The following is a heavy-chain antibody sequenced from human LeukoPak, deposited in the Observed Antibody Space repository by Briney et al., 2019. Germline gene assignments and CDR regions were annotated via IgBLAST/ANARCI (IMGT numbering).Heavy chain of an antibody. Sequence: SETLSLTCTVSGGSLSSGDYYWSWIRQPPGKGLEWIGYIYYSGSTYYNPSLKSRVTISVDTSKNQFSLKLNSVTAADTAVYYCARDIPADYSYGGNPFDYWGQGTLVTVSS. CDR2: IYYSGST. CDR3: ARDIPADYSYGGNPFDY. D-gene: IGHD5-18*01. CDR1: GGSLSSGDYY. J-gene: IGHJ4*02. V-gene: IGHV4-30-4*01.